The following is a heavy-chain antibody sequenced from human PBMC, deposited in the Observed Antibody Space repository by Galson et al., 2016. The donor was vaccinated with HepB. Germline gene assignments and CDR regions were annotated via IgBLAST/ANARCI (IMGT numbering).Heavy chain of an antibody. Sequence: SLRLSCAASGFTFSNAWVSWVRQAPGKGLEWVGRIKSKTDGGTTDYAAPVKGRFTISRDDSQRTLYLQMSSLKTEDTAVYYCTTVDTTVRLYYYYGMDVWGQGTTVSVFS. J-gene: IGHJ6*02. CDR2: IKSKTDGGTT. CDR3: TTVDTTVRLYYYYGMDV. D-gene: IGHD4-11*01. CDR1: GFTFSNAW. V-gene: IGHV3-15*01.